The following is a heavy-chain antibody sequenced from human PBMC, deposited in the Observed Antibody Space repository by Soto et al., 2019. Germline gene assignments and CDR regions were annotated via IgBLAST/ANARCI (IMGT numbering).Heavy chain of an antibody. CDR1: GYTFTSYG. V-gene: IGHV1-18*01. J-gene: IGHJ3*02. CDR3: ASEGMSSGGAFDI. D-gene: IGHD6-19*01. CDR2: ISAYNGNT. Sequence: ASVKVSCKASGYTFTSYGISWVRQAPGQGLEWMGWISAYNGNTNYAQKLQGRVTMTTDTSTSTAYTELRSLRSDDTAVYYCASEGMSSGGAFDIWGQGTMVTVSS.